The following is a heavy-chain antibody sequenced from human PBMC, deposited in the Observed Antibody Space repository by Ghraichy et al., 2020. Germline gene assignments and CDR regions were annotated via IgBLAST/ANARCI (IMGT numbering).Heavy chain of an antibody. J-gene: IGHJ4*02. Sequence: SETLSLTCAVYGGSFSGYYWSWIRQPPGKGLEWIGEINHSGSTNYNPSLKSRVTISVDTSKNQFSLKLSSVTAADTAVYYCARGREWKDTAMGPTHTNRIDYWGQGTLVTVSS. D-gene: IGHD5-18*01. CDR2: INHSGST. CDR1: GGSFSGYY. CDR3: ARGREWKDTAMGPTHTNRIDY. V-gene: IGHV4-34*01.